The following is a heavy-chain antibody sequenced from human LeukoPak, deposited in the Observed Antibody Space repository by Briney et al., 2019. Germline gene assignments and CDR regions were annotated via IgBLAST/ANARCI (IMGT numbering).Heavy chain of an antibody. CDR1: GFTFSSYV. Sequence: GGSLRLSCAASGFTFSSYVMSWVRQAPGKGLEWVSAISNNGGYTYYADSVQGRFTISRDNSKSTLCLQMNSLRAEDTAVYYCAKQLGYCSDGSCYFPYWGQGTLVTVSS. CDR3: AKQLGYCSDGSCYFPY. V-gene: IGHV3-23*01. D-gene: IGHD2-15*01. J-gene: IGHJ4*02. CDR2: ISNNGGYT.